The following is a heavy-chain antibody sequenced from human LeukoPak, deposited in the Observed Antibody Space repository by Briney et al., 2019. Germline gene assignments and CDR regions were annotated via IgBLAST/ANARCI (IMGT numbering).Heavy chain of an antibody. D-gene: IGHD2-2*01. V-gene: IGHV4-61*02. CDR3: ARLNLPALKGAFDY. J-gene: IGHJ4*02. CDR2: INPSGNS. Sequence: PSQTLSLTCTVSGVSISSGSYYWSWIRQPAGKGLEWIGRINPSGNSHYNPSLQSRVTMSVDTSTDQFSLRLSSMTAADTAVYYCARLNLPALKGAFDYWGQGTLVTVSS. CDR1: GVSISSGSYY.